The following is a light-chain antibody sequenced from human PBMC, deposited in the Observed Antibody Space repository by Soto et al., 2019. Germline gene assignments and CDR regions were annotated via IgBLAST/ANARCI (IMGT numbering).Light chain of an antibody. Sequence: IVLTQSPGTLSLSPGERATLSCRASQSFSSSYLAWYQQKPGQAPRLLIYGASSRATGIPDRFSGSGSGTDFTLTTSSLEPEDFAVYYCQHYGSALFTFGPGTKVDVK. V-gene: IGKV3-20*01. CDR1: QSFSSSY. J-gene: IGKJ3*01. CDR3: QHYGSALFT. CDR2: GAS.